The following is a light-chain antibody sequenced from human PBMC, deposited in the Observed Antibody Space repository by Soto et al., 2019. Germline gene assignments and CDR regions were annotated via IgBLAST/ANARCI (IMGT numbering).Light chain of an antibody. Sequence: DIQMTQSPSSLSASVGDRVTITCRASQNIPRYLNWYQQRPGKAPKLLIYAASSLQSGVPSRFSGSGSGTDFTLTISSLQPEDFATYDCQQSYNTPRTFGQGTKVEIK. CDR3: QQSYNTPRT. CDR1: QNIPRY. V-gene: IGKV1-39*01. CDR2: AAS. J-gene: IGKJ1*01.